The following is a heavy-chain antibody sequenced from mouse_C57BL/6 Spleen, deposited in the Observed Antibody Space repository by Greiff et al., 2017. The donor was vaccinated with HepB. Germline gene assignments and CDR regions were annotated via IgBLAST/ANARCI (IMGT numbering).Heavy chain of an antibody. J-gene: IGHJ2*01. CDR3: ARAPLIAYFDY. CDR2: IDPSDSET. V-gene: IGHV1-52*01. Sequence: QVQLQQPGAELVRPGSSVKLSCKASGYTFTSYWMHWVKQRPIQGLEWIGNIDPSDSETHYNQKFKDKATLTVDKSSSTAYMQLSSLTSEDSAVYYCARAPLIAYFDYWGQGTTLTVSS. CDR1: GYTFTSYW.